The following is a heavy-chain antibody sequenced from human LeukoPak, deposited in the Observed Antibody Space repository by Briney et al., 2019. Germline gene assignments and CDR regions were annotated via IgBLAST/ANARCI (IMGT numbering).Heavy chain of an antibody. CDR1: GSTVSSNY. V-gene: IGHV3-66*01. Sequence: GGSLRLSCAASGSTVSSNYMSWVRQAPGKGLEWVSVIYSGGSTYYADSVKGRFTISRDNSKNTLYLQMNSLRAEDTAVYYCARDPGRVHDAFDIWGQGTMVTVSS. J-gene: IGHJ3*02. D-gene: IGHD1-26*01. CDR2: IYSGGST. CDR3: ARDPGRVHDAFDI.